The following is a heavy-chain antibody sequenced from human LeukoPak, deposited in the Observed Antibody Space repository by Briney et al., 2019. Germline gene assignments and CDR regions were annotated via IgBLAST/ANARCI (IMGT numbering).Heavy chain of an antibody. CDR2: IYYSGST. D-gene: IGHD6-13*01. V-gene: IGHV4-39*07. CDR1: GGSISSSSYY. Sequence: SETLSLTCTVSGGSISSSSYYWGWIRQPPGKGLEWIGSIYYSGSTYYNPSLKSRVTISVDTSKNQFSLKLSSVTAADTAVYYCVRVSGGYSSSWYVDYWGQGTLVTVSS. J-gene: IGHJ4*02. CDR3: VRVSGGYSSSWYVDY.